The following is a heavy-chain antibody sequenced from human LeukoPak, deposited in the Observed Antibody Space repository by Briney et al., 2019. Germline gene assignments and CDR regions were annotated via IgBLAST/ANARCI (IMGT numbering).Heavy chain of an antibody. Sequence: GSLRLSCAASGFTFSSYWMSWVRQAPGKGLEWAANIKQDESEKYYVDSLKGRFTISRDNAKNSLYLQMNSLRAEDTAVYYCARDKIEGPTKLDYWGQGILVTVSS. CDR1: GFTFSSYW. CDR3: ARDKIEGPTKLDY. CDR2: IKQDESEK. J-gene: IGHJ4*02. D-gene: IGHD1-1*01. V-gene: IGHV3-7*01.